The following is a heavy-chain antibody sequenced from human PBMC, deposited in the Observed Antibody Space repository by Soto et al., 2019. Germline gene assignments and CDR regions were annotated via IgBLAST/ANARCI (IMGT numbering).Heavy chain of an antibody. CDR3: AKDQDPEGHYYYGMDV. Sequence: EVQLVESGGGLVQPSRSLRLSCAASGFTFDDYAMHWVRQAPGKGLEWVSGISWNSGSIGYADSVKGRFTISRDNAKNSLYLQMNSLRAEDTALYYCAKDQDPEGHYYYGMDVWGQGTTVTVSS. CDR1: GFTFDDYA. V-gene: IGHV3-9*01. CDR2: ISWNSGSI. J-gene: IGHJ6*02.